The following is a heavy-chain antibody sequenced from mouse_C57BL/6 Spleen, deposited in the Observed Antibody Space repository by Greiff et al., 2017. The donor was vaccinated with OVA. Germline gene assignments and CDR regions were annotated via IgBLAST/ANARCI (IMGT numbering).Heavy chain of an antibody. V-gene: IGHV14-4*01. CDR3: TTSDEFAY. J-gene: IGHJ3*01. Sequence: EVQVVESGAELVRPGASVKLSCTASGFNIKDDYMHWVKQRPEQGLEWIGWIDPENGDTEYASKFQGKATITADTSSNTAYLQLSSLTSEDTAVYYCTTSDEFAYWGQGTLVTVSA. CDR2: IDPENGDT. CDR1: GFNIKDDY.